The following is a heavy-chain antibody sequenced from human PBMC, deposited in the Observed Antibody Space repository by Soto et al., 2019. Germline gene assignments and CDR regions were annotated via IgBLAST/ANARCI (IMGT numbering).Heavy chain of an antibody. Sequence: QVQLQESGPGLLMPSETLSLTCTVSGGSISSYYWSWMRQPPGKGLEWIGYIYYSRSTNYNPSLKSRVTISVDTSKNQFSLKLSSVTAADTSVYYCARVRWTVAGPGHFDYWGQGTLVTVSS. V-gene: IGHV4-59*01. CDR2: IYYSRST. D-gene: IGHD6-19*01. CDR3: ARVRWTVAGPGHFDY. J-gene: IGHJ4*02. CDR1: GGSISSYY.